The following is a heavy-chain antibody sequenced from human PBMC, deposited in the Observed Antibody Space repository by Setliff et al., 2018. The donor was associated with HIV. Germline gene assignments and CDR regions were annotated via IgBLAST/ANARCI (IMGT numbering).Heavy chain of an antibody. CDR3: ARARRDSYDRGRRNHYYIDV. V-gene: IGHV1-8*02. CDR1: GYTFSSYD. CDR2: MNPNSGNT. D-gene: IGHD3-22*01. Sequence: ASVKVSCKASGYTFSSYDINWVRQATGQGLEWMGWMNPNSGNTGYAKKFQGRVTMTRDNSISTPYMELNNLKFEDTAVYYCARARRDSYDRGRRNHYYIDVWGKGTTVTVSS. J-gene: IGHJ6*03.